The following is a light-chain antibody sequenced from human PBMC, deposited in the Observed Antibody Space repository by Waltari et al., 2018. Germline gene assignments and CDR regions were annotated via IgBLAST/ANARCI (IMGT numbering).Light chain of an antibody. V-gene: IGKV1-27*01. CDR1: QVINKE. J-gene: IGKJ3*01. CDR2: SAS. Sequence: DTQMTQSPSSPSASVGDRVTVTCRATQVINKELSWYQQKPGKAPTLLIYSASSLQTGVSSRFSGSGSGTDFTLTISSLQPEDVATYYCQQDYTTPFTFGPGTKLDIK. CDR3: QQDYTTPFT.